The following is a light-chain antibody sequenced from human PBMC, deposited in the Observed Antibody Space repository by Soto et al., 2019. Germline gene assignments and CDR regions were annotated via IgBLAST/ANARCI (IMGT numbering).Light chain of an antibody. CDR3: QQYGSSPTWT. J-gene: IGKJ1*01. Sequence: ECVLTQSPGTLSLSPGERATLSCRASQSVSSSYLAWYQQKPGQAPRLLIYGASTRATGIPARFSGSGSGTDFTLTISRLEPEDSAVYYCQQYGSSPTWTFGQGTKVDIK. V-gene: IGKV3-20*01. CDR2: GAS. CDR1: QSVSSSY.